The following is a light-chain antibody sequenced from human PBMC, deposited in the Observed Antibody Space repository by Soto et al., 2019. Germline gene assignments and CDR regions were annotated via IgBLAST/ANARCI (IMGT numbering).Light chain of an antibody. V-gene: IGKV3-15*01. CDR1: QIVTGD. Sequence: EVVLTQSPGTLSLSPGEGATLSCRASQIVTGDYLAWYQQKPGQAPRLLMYDASTRATGIPARFSGSGSGTEFTLTISSLQSEDFAVYYCQQYNNWPRTFGQGTKVDIK. CDR3: QQYNNWPRT. CDR2: DAS. J-gene: IGKJ1*01.